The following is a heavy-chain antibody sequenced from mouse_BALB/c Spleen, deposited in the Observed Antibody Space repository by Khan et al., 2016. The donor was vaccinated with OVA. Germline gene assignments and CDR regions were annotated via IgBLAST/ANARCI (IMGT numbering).Heavy chain of an antibody. Sequence: VQLQQSGPDLVKPGASVKISCKASGYSFTVYYMTWVKQSHGKSPEWIGRVNPNNGHTNYNQNFKGKAIFTVDKSSNTAYMELSGLTSEDSAVFYYARGYELFPYWGQGTLVTVSA. J-gene: IGHJ3*01. V-gene: IGHV1-26*01. CDR3: ARGYELFPY. CDR1: GYSFTVYY. CDR2: VNPNNGHT. D-gene: IGHD2-12*01.